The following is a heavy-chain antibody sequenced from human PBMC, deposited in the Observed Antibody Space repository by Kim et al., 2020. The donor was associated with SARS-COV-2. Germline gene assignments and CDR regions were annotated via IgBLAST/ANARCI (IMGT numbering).Heavy chain of an antibody. CDR3: ARQKVYGSGGNLPDY. CDR1: GGSFSGYY. J-gene: IGHJ4*02. V-gene: IGHV4-34*01. D-gene: IGHD3-10*01. CDR2: INHSGST. Sequence: SETLSLTCAVYGGSFSGYYWSWIRHPPGKGLEWIGEINHSGSTNYNPSLKSRVTISVDTSKNQFSLKLSSVTAADTAVYYCARQKVYGSGGNLPDYWGQGTLVTVSS.